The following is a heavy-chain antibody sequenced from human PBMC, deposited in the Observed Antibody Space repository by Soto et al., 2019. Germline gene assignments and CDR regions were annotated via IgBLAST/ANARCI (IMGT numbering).Heavy chain of an antibody. CDR1: GYTFTGYY. V-gene: IGHV3-23*01. J-gene: IGHJ4*02. D-gene: IGHD3-16*01. CDR3: AKSALGGSYFDY. Sequence: SCKASGYTFTGYYMHWVRQAPGKGLEWVSAISGSGGSTYYADSVKGRFTISRDNSKNTLYLQMNSLRAEDTAVYYCAKSALGGSYFDYWGQGTLVTVSS. CDR2: ISGSGGST.